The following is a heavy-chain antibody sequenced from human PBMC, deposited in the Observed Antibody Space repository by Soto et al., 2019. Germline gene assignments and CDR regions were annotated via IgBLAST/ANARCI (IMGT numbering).Heavy chain of an antibody. CDR1: GGTFSSYA. J-gene: IGHJ6*02. CDR2: IIPIFGTA. Sequence: SVEVSCKASGGTFSSYAISWGRQAPGQRLEWMGGIIPIFGTANYVQKFQGRVTRTADEATRTAYMELSSLRSEDTAVYYCARAFKGDIAANIPLNYYGMDVCRQGTTVSASS. CDR3: ARAFKGDIAANIPLNYYGMDV. V-gene: IGHV1-69*13. D-gene: IGHD5-12*01.